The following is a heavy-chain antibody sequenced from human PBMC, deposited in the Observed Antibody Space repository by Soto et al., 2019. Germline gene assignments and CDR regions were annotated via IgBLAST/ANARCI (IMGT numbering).Heavy chain of an antibody. D-gene: IGHD3-16*02. Sequence: ASVKVSCQASGYIFTAYFMHWVRQAPGQGLEWVGGINPNSGNTIYAQNFQGRVTLTGDTSISTAYLELYSLTSDDTAVYYCAREAAAVICLHHWGQGTLVTVSS. CDR2: INPNSGNT. CDR3: AREAAAVICLHH. J-gene: IGHJ1*01. V-gene: IGHV1-2*02. CDR1: GYIFTAYF.